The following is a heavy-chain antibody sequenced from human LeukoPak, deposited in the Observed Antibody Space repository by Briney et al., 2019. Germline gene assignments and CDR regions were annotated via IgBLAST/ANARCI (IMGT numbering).Heavy chain of an antibody. V-gene: IGHV1-46*01. CDR1: GYTFTSYY. CDR3: GREDIFGYYDSSGPGVY. Sequence: ASVKVSCKASGYTFTSYYMHWVRQAPGQGLEWMGIINPSGGSTSYAQKFQGRVTMTRDTSTSTVYMELSSLRSDDTAVYYCGREDIFGYYDSSGPGVYWGQGTLVTVSS. J-gene: IGHJ4*02. CDR2: INPSGGST. D-gene: IGHD3-22*01.